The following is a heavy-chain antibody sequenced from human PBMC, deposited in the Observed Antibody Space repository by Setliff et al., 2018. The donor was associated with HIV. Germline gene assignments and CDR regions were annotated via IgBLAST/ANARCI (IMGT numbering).Heavy chain of an antibody. Sequence: GGSLRLSCAASGFTFSDYSMNWFRQTPGKGLECVSFIHSSSSRIYYADSVKGRFTISRDNSKNTLYLQMNSLRAEDTAVYYCAKDAWLVYGYWGQGTLVTVSS. V-gene: IGHV3-48*01. CDR2: IHSSSSRI. CDR3: AKDAWLVYGY. J-gene: IGHJ4*02. D-gene: IGHD6-19*01. CDR1: GFTFSDYS.